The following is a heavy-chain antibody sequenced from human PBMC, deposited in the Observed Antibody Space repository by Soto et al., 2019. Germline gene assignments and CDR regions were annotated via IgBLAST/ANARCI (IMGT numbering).Heavy chain of an antibody. J-gene: IGHJ5*02. CDR2: INPNSGGT. CDR1: GYTFTGYY. CDR3: ARVMGRGYSYGPRSPEFP. Sequence: ASVEVSCRASGYTFTGYYMHWVRQAPGQGLEWMGWINPNSGGTNYAQKFQGRVTMTRDTSISTAYMELSRLRSDDTAVYYCARVMGRGYSYGPRSPEFPWGQGTLVTVSS. D-gene: IGHD5-18*01. V-gene: IGHV1-2*02.